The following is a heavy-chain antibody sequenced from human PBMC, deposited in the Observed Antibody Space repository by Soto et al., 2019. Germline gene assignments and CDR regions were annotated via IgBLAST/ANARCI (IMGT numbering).Heavy chain of an antibody. CDR2: IYYSGST. J-gene: IGHJ6*02. CDR1: GGSISSYY. D-gene: IGHD6-19*01. Sequence: SETLSLTCTVSGGSISSYYWSWIRQPPGKGLEWIGYIYYSGSTNYNPSLKSRVTISVDTSKNQFSLKLSSVTAADTAVYYCARPVAGSSTGYYYYGMDVWGQGTTVTVSS. CDR3: ARPVAGSSTGYYYYGMDV. V-gene: IGHV4-59*01.